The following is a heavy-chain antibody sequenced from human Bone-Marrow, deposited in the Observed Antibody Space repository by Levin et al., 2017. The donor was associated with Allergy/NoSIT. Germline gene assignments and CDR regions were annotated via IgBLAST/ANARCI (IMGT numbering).Heavy chain of an antibody. Sequence: SGPTLVKPTQTLTLSCDFSGFSLRTTGMCVSWIRQSPGRAPDWLAVIDWDEDKYYSTSLKTRLTISKDTSEDQVVLKLGNMDPADTATYFCVRSLNWYFDYWGRGIQVTVSS. CDR3: VRSLNWYFDY. CDR1: GFSLRTTGMC. J-gene: IGHJ4*02. V-gene: IGHV2-70*12. CDR2: IDWDEDK. D-gene: IGHD3-3*01.